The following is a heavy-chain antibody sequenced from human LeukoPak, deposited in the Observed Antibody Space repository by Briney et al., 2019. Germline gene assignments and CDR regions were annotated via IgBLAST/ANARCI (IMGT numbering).Heavy chain of an antibody. J-gene: IGHJ1*01. V-gene: IGHV3-23*01. CDR3: AQQLGYCSGGTCYFTY. CDR2: ISGSGSGT. D-gene: IGHD2-15*01. Sequence: GGSLRLSCAASGFTFSNYAMSWVRQAPGKGLEWVSAISGSGSGTYYADSVKGRFTISRDNSKNTLYLQMNSLRVDDTAVYYCAQQLGYCSGGTCYFTYWGQGTLVTVSS. CDR1: GFTFSNYA.